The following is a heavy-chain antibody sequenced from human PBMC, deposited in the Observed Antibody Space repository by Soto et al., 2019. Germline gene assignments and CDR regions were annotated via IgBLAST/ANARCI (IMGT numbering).Heavy chain of an antibody. CDR1: GFTFSSYG. D-gene: IGHD3-22*01. V-gene: IGHV3-33*01. J-gene: IGHJ4*02. CDR2: IWSDGSNK. Sequence: QVQLVESGGGVVQPGRSLRLSCAASGFTFSSYGMHWVRQAPGKGLEWVAVIWSDGSNKYYADSVKGRFTISRDNSTHTLYLQMNSLRAEDTAVYYCARSYYDRSGYYPLWGQGTRVTVSS. CDR3: ARSYYDRSGYYPL.